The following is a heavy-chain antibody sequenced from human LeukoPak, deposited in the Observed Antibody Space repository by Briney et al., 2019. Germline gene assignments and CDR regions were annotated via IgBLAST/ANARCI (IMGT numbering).Heavy chain of an antibody. D-gene: IGHD3-3*01. CDR3: ARTYDFWSGYYQARYFDY. CDR1: GDSVSSNSAA. Sequence: SQTLSLTCAISGDSVSSNSAAWNWIRQSPSRGLEWLGRTYYRSKWYNDYAVSVKSRITINPDTSKNQFSLKLSSVTAADTAVYYCARTYDFWSGYYQARYFDYWGQGTLVTVSS. V-gene: IGHV6-1*01. CDR2: TYYRSKWYN. J-gene: IGHJ4*02.